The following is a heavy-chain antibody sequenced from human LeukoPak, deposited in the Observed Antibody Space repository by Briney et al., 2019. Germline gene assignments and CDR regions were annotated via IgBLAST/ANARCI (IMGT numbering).Heavy chain of an antibody. CDR2: ISSSSSTI. D-gene: IGHD6-13*01. Sequence: GGSLRLSCAASGFTFSSYSMNWVRQAPGKGLEWVSYISSSSSTIYYADSVKGRFTISRDNAKNSLYLQMNSLRAEDTAVYYCAKVPRQHDNWFDPWGQGTLVTVSS. J-gene: IGHJ5*02. CDR1: GFTFSSYS. CDR3: AKVPRQHDNWFDP. V-gene: IGHV3-48*01.